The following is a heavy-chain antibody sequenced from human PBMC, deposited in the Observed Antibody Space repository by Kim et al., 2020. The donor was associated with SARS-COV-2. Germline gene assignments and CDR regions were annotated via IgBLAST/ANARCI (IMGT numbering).Heavy chain of an antibody. CDR3: ARDHLDGYNI. CDR2: MYYDGNT. Sequence: GGSLRRSCAASGVSVNRFYMTWVRQAPGKGLEWVSVMYYDGNTDYAYSVRGRFTISRDRSKNTLYLHMNSLTAEDTAVYYCARDHLDGYNIWGQGTLVTVSS. CDR1: GVSVNRFY. J-gene: IGHJ4*02. D-gene: IGHD5-12*01. V-gene: IGHV3-53*01.